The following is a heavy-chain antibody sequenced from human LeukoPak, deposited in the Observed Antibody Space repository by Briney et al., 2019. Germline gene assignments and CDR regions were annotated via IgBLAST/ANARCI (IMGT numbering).Heavy chain of an antibody. J-gene: IGHJ4*02. V-gene: IGHV4-34*01. Sequence: SETLSLTCAVYGGSFSGYYWSWIRQPPGKGLEWIGEINHSGSTNYNPSLKSRVTISVDTSKNQFSLKLSSVTAADTAVYYCARRAEVGATLTYYFDYWGQGTLVTVSS. CDR3: ARRAEVGATLTYYFDY. CDR2: INHSGST. CDR1: GGSFSGYY. D-gene: IGHD1-26*01.